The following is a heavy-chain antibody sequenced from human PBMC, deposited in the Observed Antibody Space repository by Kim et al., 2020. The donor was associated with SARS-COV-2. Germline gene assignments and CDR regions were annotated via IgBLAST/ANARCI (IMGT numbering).Heavy chain of an antibody. V-gene: IGHV4-31*03. CDR1: GGSISSGGYY. D-gene: IGHD3-3*01. J-gene: IGHJ5*02. Sequence: SETLSLTCTVSGGSISSGGYYWSWIRQHPGKGLEWIGYIYYSGSTYYNPSLKSRVTISVDTSKNQFSLKLSSVTAADTAVYYCARAMGITIFGVVIVNWFDPWGQGTLLTVS. CDR2: IYYSGST. CDR3: ARAMGITIFGVVIVNWFDP.